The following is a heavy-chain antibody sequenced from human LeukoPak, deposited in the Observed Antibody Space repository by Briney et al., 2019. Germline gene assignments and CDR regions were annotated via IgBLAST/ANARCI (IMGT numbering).Heavy chain of an antibody. CDR2: IYHSGST. Sequence: SETLSLTCTVSGVSINTGSYYWSWIRQPPGKGLEWIGYIYHSGSTYYNPSLKSRVTISVDRSKNQFSLKLSSVTAADTAVYYCARDLLDSSSRTFDYWGQGTLVTVSS. CDR3: ARDLLDSSSRTFDY. J-gene: IGHJ4*02. CDR1: GVSINTGSYY. D-gene: IGHD6-13*01. V-gene: IGHV4-30-2*01.